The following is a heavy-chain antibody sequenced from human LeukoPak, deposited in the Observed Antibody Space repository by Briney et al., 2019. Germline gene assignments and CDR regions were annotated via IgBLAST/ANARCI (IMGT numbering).Heavy chain of an antibody. D-gene: IGHD3-10*01. V-gene: IGHV3-23*01. CDR1: GFTFSSYA. CDR3: AKPHYSGSGSYSREDY. Sequence: GGSLRLSCVASGFTFSSYAMTWVRQAPGKGLECVSAISGNGADTYYADSVKGRFTISRDNSKITVYLQMNSLRAADTAVYYCAKPHYSGSGSYSREDYWGQGTLVTVSS. CDR2: ISGNGADT. J-gene: IGHJ4*02.